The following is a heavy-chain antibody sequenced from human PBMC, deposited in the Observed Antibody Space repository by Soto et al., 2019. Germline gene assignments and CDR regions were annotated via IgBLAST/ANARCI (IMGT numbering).Heavy chain of an antibody. J-gene: IGHJ5*02. V-gene: IGHV1-2*04. D-gene: IGHD1-26*01. CDR1: GYTFTGYH. Sequence: QVQLVQSGAEVKEPGASVKVSCKASGYTFTGYHIHWVRQAPGQGLEWMGWINTNSGDTNYAQKFQGWVTMTRDTSINTAYVQLRRLTSDDTAVYYCARWVGASNWFDPWGQGTLVTVSS. CDR2: INTNSGDT. CDR3: ARWVGASNWFDP.